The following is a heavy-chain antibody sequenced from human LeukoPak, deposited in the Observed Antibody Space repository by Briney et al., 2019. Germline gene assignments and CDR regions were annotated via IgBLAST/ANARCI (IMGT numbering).Heavy chain of an antibody. Sequence: PSETLSLTCTVSGGSISSSSYYWGSIRQPPGKGLEWIGSIYYSGSTYYNPSLKSRVTISVDTSKNQFSLKLNSVTAADTAVYYRARVVAGEYYFDYWGQGTLVTVSS. J-gene: IGHJ4*02. CDR3: ARVVAGEYYFDY. D-gene: IGHD6-19*01. V-gene: IGHV4-39*01. CDR2: IYYSGST. CDR1: GGSISSSSYY.